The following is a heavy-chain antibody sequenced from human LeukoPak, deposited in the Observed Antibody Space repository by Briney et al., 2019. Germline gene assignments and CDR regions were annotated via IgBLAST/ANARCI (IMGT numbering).Heavy chain of an antibody. V-gene: IGHV4-34*01. CDR3: ARHGGVIAPFFDY. D-gene: IGHD3-3*01. J-gene: IGHJ4*02. Sequence: SETLSLTCAVYGGSFSGYYWSWIRQPPGKGLEWIGEINHSGSTNYNPSLKSRVTISVDTSKNQFSLKLSSVTAADTAVYYCARHGGVIAPFFDYWGQGTLVTVSS. CDR1: GGSFSGYY. CDR2: INHSGST.